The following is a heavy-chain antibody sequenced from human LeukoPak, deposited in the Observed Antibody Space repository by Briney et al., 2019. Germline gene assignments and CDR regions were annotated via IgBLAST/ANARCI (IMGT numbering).Heavy chain of an antibody. CDR2: ISSSDTYT. D-gene: IGHD2-15*01. CDR3: ARDSPCCSGGSCYCDAFDI. CDR1: GFTFSDYY. J-gene: IGHJ3*02. Sequence: PGGSLRLSCAASGFTFSDYYMSWIRQAPGKGLEWVSYISSSDTYTNYAGSVKGRFTISRDNAKNSLFLQMNSLRAEDTAVYYCARDSPCCSGGSCYCDAFDIWGQGTMVTVSS. V-gene: IGHV3-11*06.